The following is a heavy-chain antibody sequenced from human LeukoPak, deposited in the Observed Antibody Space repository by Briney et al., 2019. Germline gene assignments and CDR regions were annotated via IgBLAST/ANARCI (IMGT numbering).Heavy chain of an antibody. V-gene: IGHV3-23*01. CDR3: ARRGESTNYGDYRFDS. Sequence: GGSLRLSCAASGFTFSSYAMSWVRQAPGKGLEWVSATSGSGGNTYYADSVKGRFTISRDNSKNTLYLQMNSLRAEDTAVYYCARRGESTNYGDYRFDSWGQGTLVTVSS. CDR1: GFTFSSYA. J-gene: IGHJ4*02. D-gene: IGHD4-17*01. CDR2: TSGSGGNT.